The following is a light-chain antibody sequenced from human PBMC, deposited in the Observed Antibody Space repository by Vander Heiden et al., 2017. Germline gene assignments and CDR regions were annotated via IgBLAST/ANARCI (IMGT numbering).Light chain of an antibody. CDR3: QQSYNDLT. J-gene: IGKJ4*01. V-gene: IGKV1-39*01. CDR2: VAS. CDR1: QSVNTY. Sequence: DIQMTQSPSSLSASVGDRVTITCRASQSVNTYLNWYQQRPGQAPKLLIYVASTWQSGVPDRFSGSGSETDFTLTSTRRQPEDFANYYWQQSYNDLTFGGGTTVE.